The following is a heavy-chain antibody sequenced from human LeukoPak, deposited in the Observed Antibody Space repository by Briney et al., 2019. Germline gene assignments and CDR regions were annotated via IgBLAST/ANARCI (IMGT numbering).Heavy chain of an antibody. CDR1: GFTFGDYA. Sequence: GGSLRLSCKASGFTFGDYAVTWVRQAPGKGLEWVSGISGSGDTYYADSVKGRFTISRDNSRNRLYLQMNSLRAEDTAVYYCAKDKDLSLGDDRQYWGQGTLATVSS. CDR2: ISGSGDT. CDR3: AKDKDLSLGDDRQY. D-gene: IGHD3-16*01. V-gene: IGHV3-23*01. J-gene: IGHJ4*02.